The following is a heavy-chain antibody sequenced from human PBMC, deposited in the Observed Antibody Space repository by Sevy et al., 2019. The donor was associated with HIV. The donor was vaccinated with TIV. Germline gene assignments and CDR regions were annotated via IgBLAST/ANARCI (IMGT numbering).Heavy chain of an antibody. CDR2: IQEDGSDK. J-gene: IGHJ4*02. V-gene: IGHV3-7*01. CDR3: VRDGLASATDFDY. CDR1: GFTFSNYW. Sequence: GGSLRLSCEVSGFTFSNYWMTWVRQAPGKGLEWVANIQEDGSDKYYGDSVKGRFSLSRDNAKNSLYLQMDSLRAEDTAVYYCVRDGLASATDFDYWGQGTLVTVSS. D-gene: IGHD2-15*01.